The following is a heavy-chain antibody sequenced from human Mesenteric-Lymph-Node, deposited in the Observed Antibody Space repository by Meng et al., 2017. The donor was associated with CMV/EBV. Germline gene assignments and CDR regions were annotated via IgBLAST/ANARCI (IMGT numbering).Heavy chain of an antibody. J-gene: IGHJ5*02. CDR1: GFIFSSYG. V-gene: IGHV3-NL1*01. D-gene: IGHD3-10*01. Sequence: GESLKISCAASGFIFSSYGMHWVRQAPGKGLEWVSVIYRGGTTYYADSVKGRFTISRDNSKNTLFLQMNSLRAENTAVYYCAGEGTYFDSESYGWFDPWGQGTLVTVSS. CDR3: AGEGTYFDSESYGWFDP. CDR2: IYRGGTT.